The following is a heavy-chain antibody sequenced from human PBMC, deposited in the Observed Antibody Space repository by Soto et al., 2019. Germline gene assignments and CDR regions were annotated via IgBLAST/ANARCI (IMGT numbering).Heavy chain of an antibody. J-gene: IGHJ4*02. CDR2: ISERGGYT. CDR3: AKQQVTGMDPFDY. Sequence: GGSLRLSCEASGFTFSSYAMSWVRQAPGKGLEWVSSISERGGYTYYAASVKGQVTISRDNSKNTLYLQMNSLRAEDTAVYYCAKQQVTGMDPFDYWGQGTLVTVSS. CDR1: GFTFSSYA. V-gene: IGHV3-23*01. D-gene: IGHD2-8*01.